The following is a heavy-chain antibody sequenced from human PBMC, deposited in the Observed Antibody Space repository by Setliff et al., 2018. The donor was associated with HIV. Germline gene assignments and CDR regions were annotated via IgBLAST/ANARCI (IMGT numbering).Heavy chain of an antibody. V-gene: IGHV7-4-1*02. Sequence: GASVKVSCKASGYTFTTYAMNWVRQAPGQGPEWMGWINTNTGNPTYAQGFTGRFVFSLDTSVSTAYLQISSLKAEDTAVYYCARDPRPLTIFAVVATNFYYYMDVWGTGTTVTVSS. D-gene: IGHD3-3*01. CDR3: ARDPRPLTIFAVVATNFYYYMDV. CDR1: GYTFTTYA. CDR2: INTNTGNP. J-gene: IGHJ6*03.